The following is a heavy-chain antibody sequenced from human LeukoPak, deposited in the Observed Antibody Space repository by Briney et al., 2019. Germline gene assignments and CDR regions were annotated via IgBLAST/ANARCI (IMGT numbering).Heavy chain of an antibody. CDR2: IYYSGST. V-gene: IGHV4-39*01. J-gene: IGHJ6*03. CDR3: ARHSGSGTLINYCYYYMDV. CDR1: GGSISSSSYY. Sequence: SETLSLTCTVSGGSISSSSYYWGWIRQPPGKGLEWIGSIYYSGSTYYNPSLKSRVTISVDTSKNQFSLKLSSVTAADTAVYYCARHSGSGTLINYCYYYMDVWGKGTTVTISS. D-gene: IGHD3-10*01.